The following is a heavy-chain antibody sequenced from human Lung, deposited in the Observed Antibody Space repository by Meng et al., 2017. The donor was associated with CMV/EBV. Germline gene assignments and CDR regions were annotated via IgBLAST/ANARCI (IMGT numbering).Heavy chain of an antibody. V-gene: IGHV1-8*01. CDR3: ARGLGKGCNSIDCSVGKSDWFDP. Sequence: ASVKVSCKAFGYSFSTYDINWVRQAPGQGLEWVGWMNPHTGETGYPQKFQGRVTITRDTSINTAYMELRSLRSDDTGVYYCARGLGKGCNSIDCSVGKSDWFDPWGQGTLVTVSS. CDR1: GYSFSTYD. CDR2: MNPHTGET. J-gene: IGHJ5*02. D-gene: IGHD2/OR15-2a*01.